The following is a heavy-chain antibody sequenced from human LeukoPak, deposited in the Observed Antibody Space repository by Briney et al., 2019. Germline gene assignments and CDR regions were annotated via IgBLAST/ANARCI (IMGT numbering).Heavy chain of an antibody. CDR2: VYCSGST. J-gene: IGHJ4*02. D-gene: IGHD3-3*01. CDR3: ARSWGYDFWSGNLLDY. V-gene: IGHV4-39*07. Sequence: SETLSLTCTVSGGSLSSTSHYWAWIRQPPGKGLEWVGSVYCSGSTYYNPSLKSRVTVSIDMSKNQFSLKLSSVTAADTAMYYCARSWGYDFWSGNLLDYWGQGTLVTVSS. CDR1: GGSLSSTSHY.